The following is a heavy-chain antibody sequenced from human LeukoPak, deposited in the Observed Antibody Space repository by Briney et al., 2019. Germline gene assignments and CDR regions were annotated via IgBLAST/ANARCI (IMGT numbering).Heavy chain of an antibody. CDR3: AKGVGSGWYYFDY. CDR1: GFTFSSYA. CDR2: ISGSGDST. Sequence: GGSLRLSCAASGFTFSSYAMSWVRQAPGKGREWVSVISGSGDSTYSANSVKGRFTISRDNSKNTLYLQMNRLRAEDTAVYYCAKGVGSGWYYFDYWGQGTLVTVSS. V-gene: IGHV3-23*01. D-gene: IGHD6-19*01. J-gene: IGHJ4*02.